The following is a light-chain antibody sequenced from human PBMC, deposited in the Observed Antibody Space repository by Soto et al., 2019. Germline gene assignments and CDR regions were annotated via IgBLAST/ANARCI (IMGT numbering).Light chain of an antibody. CDR3: LTWGTGIQV. Sequence: QAVVTQSPSASASLGASVKLTCTLRSGHSSYAIAWHQQQPEKGPRYLMKLNSDGSHSKGDGIPDRFSGSSSGAERYLTISSLQSEDEADYYCLTWGTGIQVFGGGTKLNVL. CDR2: LNSDGSH. CDR1: SGHSSYA. V-gene: IGLV4-69*01. J-gene: IGLJ2*01.